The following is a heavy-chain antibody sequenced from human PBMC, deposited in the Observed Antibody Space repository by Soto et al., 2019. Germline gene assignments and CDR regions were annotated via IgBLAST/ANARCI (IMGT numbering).Heavy chain of an antibody. CDR2: ISAYNGNT. D-gene: IGHD2-21*02. CDR1: GYTFTSYG. CDR3: ARSIVVVTALDY. Sequence: ASVKVSCKASGYTFTSYGISWVRQAPGQGLEWMGWISAYNGNTKYSQKFQGRVTITRDTSASTAYLELSSLIFEDTAVYYCARSIVVVTALDYWGQGTLVTVSS. V-gene: IGHV1-18*01. J-gene: IGHJ4*02.